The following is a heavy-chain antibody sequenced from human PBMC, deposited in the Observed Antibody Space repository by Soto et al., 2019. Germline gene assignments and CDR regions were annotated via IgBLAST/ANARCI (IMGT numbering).Heavy chain of an antibody. V-gene: IGHV3-23*01. D-gene: IGHD4-4*01. CDR2: STGAGGST. Sequence: GGSLRLSCAASGFPFSSYAISWVRQAPGKGLEWVAASTGAGGSTYKVDSEKGRFTISRDNSKKTVYLQLDGLRAEDTAIYYCAKGHSDYQGDYNYYGMDVWGQGTTVTVSS. CDR3: AKGHSDYQGDYNYYGMDV. J-gene: IGHJ6*02. CDR1: GFPFSSYA.